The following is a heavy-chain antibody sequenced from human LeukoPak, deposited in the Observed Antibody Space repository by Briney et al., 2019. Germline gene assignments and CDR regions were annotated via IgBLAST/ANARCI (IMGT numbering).Heavy chain of an antibody. Sequence: SETLSLTCAVYGGSFSGYYWSWIRQPPGKGLEWIGEINHSGSTNYNPSLKSRVTISVDTSKNQFSLKLSSVTAADTAVYYCAREYSGYEAYYFDYWGQGTLVTVSS. CDR2: INHSGST. CDR3: AREYSGYEAYYFDY. V-gene: IGHV4-34*01. CDR1: GGSFSGYY. D-gene: IGHD5-12*01. J-gene: IGHJ4*02.